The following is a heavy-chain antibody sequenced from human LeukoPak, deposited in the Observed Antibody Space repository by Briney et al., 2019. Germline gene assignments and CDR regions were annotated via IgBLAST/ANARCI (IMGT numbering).Heavy chain of an antibody. CDR2: ISYDGSNK. CDR3: AREGSYYDSSGYYSSFDH. CDR1: GFTFSSYA. J-gene: IGHJ4*02. D-gene: IGHD3-22*01. V-gene: IGHV3-30*04. Sequence: PGGSLRLSCAASGFTFSSYAMHWVRQAPGKGLEWVAVISYDGSNKYYADSVKGRFTISRDNSKNTLYLQMNSLRAEDTAVYYCAREGSYYDSSGYYSSFDHWGQGTLVTVSS.